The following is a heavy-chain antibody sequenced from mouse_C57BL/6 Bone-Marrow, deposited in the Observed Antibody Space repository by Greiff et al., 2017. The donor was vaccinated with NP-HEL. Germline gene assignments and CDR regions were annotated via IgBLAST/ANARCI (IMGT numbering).Heavy chain of an antibody. Sequence: DVMLVESGGGLVKPGGSLKLSCAASGFTFSSSAMSWVRQTPEKRLEWVATISDGGSYTYYPDNVKGRFTISRDNAKNNLYLQMSHLKSEDTAMDYCARESITTVVLDYWGQGTTLTVSS. J-gene: IGHJ2*01. CDR1: GFTFSSSA. D-gene: IGHD1-1*01. CDR3: ARESITTVVLDY. CDR2: ISDGGSYT. V-gene: IGHV5-4*01.